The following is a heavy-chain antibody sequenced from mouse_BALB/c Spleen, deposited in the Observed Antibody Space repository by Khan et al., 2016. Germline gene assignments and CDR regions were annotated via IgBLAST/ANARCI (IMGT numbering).Heavy chain of an antibody. Sequence: EVQLVEPGGGLVQPGGSRKLSCVASGFTFSSFGMHWVRQAPEKGLEWVAYISSGSKTIYYVDTVKGRFTISRDNLKNTLFLQMTSLRSEDTAMYYCASAENYRYDGDMDCWRQGSSVTVSS. D-gene: IGHD2-14*01. V-gene: IGHV5-17*02. J-gene: IGHJ4*01. CDR1: GFTFSSFG. CDR2: ISSGSKTI. CDR3: ASAENYRYDGDMDC.